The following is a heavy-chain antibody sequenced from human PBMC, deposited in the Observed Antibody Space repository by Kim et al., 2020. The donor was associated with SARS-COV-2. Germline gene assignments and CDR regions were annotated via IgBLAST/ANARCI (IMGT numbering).Heavy chain of an antibody. V-gene: IGHV1-24*01. CDR1: GYTLTELS. Sequence: ASVKVSCKVSGYTLTELSMHWVRQAPGKGLEWMGGFDPEDGETIYAQKFQGRVTMTEDTSTDTAYMELSSLRSEDTAVYYCATPGPYYYGSGRNRLYGMDVWGQGTTVTVSS. CDR3: ATPGPYYYGSGRNRLYGMDV. J-gene: IGHJ6*02. CDR2: FDPEDGET. D-gene: IGHD3-10*01.